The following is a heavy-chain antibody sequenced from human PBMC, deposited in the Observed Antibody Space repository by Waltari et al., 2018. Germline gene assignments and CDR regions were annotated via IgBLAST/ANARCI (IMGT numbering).Heavy chain of an antibody. CDR3: AKDWSTGYGYDSSGYYPDYFDY. D-gene: IGHD3-22*01. J-gene: IGHJ4*02. V-gene: IGHV3-23*01. Sequence: EVQLLESGGGLVQPGGSLRLSCAASGFTFSSYAMSWVRQAPGKGLEWISAISGSGGSTDYADSVKGRFTISRDNSKNTLYLQMNSLRAEDTAVYYCAKDWSTGYGYDSSGYYPDYFDYWGQGTLVTVSS. CDR1: GFTFSSYA. CDR2: ISGSGGST.